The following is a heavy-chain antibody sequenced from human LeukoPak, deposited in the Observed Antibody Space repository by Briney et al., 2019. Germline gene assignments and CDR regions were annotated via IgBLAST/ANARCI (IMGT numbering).Heavy chain of an antibody. CDR2: IFSSGST. V-gene: IGHV4-39*07. J-gene: IGHJ6*03. CDR1: GDSISTITYY. D-gene: IGHD2-21*01. Sequence: SETLSLTCTVSGDSISTITYYWSWIRQPPGKGLEWIGSIFSSGSTYYNPSLKSRVTISVDTSKNQFSLRLSSVTAADTAVFYCARAYLRNYYYMDVWGKGTTVTVSS. CDR3: ARAYLRNYYYMDV.